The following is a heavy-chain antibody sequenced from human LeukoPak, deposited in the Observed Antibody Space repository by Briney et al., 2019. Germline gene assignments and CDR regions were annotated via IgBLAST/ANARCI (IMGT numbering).Heavy chain of an antibody. CDR2: IIGDGSST. CDR3: AREDVDITVATSGAFDI. Sequence: GGSLRLSCAASGFTFNRFWMHWVRHAPGKGLVWVSRIIGDGSSTNYADSVKGRFTISRDNAKNTLYLQMNSLRAEDTALYYCAREDVDITVATSGAFDIWGQGTRVTVSS. D-gene: IGHD6-19*01. J-gene: IGHJ3*02. CDR1: GFTFNRFW. V-gene: IGHV3-74*01.